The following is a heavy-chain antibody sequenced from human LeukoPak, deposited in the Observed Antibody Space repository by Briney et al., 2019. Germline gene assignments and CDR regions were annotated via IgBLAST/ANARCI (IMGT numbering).Heavy chain of an antibody. V-gene: IGHV4-39*01. J-gene: IGHJ5*02. D-gene: IGHD2-21*01. CDR1: GGSISSSNYY. CDR3: ARAVGNAIISFDP. Sequence: PSETLSLTCTVSGGSISSSNYYWGWIRQPPGMGLEWIGNVYYSGSTYYNPSLKSRVTISVDTSKNQFSLKLSSVTAADTAVYYCARAVGNAIISFDPWGQGTLVTVSS. CDR2: VYYSGST.